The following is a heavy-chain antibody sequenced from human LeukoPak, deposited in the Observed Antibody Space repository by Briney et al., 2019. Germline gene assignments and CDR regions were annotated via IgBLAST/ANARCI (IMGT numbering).Heavy chain of an antibody. CDR2: IYYSGST. Sequence: SQTLCLTCTVSGGSISSGGYYWSWIRQHPGKGLEWIGYIYYSGSTYYNPSLKSRVTISVDTSKNQFSLKLSSVTAADTAVYYCARESTVTTMWTAFDIWGQGTMVTVSS. J-gene: IGHJ3*02. CDR1: GGSISSGGYY. CDR3: ARESTVTTMWTAFDI. D-gene: IGHD4-17*01. V-gene: IGHV4-31*03.